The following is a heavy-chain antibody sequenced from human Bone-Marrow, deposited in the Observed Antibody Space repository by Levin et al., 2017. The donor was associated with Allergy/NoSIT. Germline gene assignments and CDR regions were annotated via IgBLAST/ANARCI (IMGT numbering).Heavy chain of an antibody. CDR3: ARSAAAEIDY. CDR1: GFTFSDYY. J-gene: IGHJ4*02. CDR2: ISSSGTTI. D-gene: IGHD6-13*01. V-gene: IGHV3-11*01. Sequence: SCAASGFTFSDYYMSWIRQAPEKGLEWVSYISSSGTTIYYADSVKGRFTISRDNAKNSLYLQMNSLRAEDTAVYYCARSAAAEIDYWGQGTLVTVSS.